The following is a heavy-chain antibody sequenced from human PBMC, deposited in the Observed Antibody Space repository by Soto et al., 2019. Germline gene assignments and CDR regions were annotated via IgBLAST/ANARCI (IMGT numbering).Heavy chain of an antibody. D-gene: IGHD6-13*01. CDR2: ISWNSGSI. CDR1: GFTFDDYA. CDR3: AKDQSIAAVGTFRSVDY. V-gene: IGHV3-9*01. Sequence: DVQLVESGGGLVQPGRSLRLSCAASGFTFDDYAMHWVRQAPGKGLEWVSGISWNSGSINYADSVKGRFTISRDNAKNSLYLQMNSLRTEDTALYYCAKDQSIAAVGTFRSVDYWGQGTLVTVSS. J-gene: IGHJ4*02.